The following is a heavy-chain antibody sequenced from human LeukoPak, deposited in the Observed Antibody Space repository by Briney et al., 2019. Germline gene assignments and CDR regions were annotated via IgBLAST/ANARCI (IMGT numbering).Heavy chain of an antibody. CDR3: ANSLCGGDCYSSYYYYGVDV. V-gene: IGHV3-23*01. D-gene: IGHD2-21*02. J-gene: IGHJ6*02. CDR1: GFTFSSHA. CDR2: ISQNGRTT. Sequence: GGSLRLSCAASGFTFSSHAMSWVRQAPGRGLEWVSSISQNGRTTYYPDSVRGRLTISRDNSKNTLHLQMNNLRADDTAVYYCANSLCGGDCYSSYYYYGVDVWGQGTTVFVSS.